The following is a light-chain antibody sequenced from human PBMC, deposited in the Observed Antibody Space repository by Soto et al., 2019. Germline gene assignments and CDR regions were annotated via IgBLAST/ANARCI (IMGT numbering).Light chain of an antibody. J-gene: IGKJ1*01. Sequence: EIVLTQSPATLSLSRVERATVACRASQSVSSYLAWYQQKPGQAPRLLIYDASNRATGIPARFSGSGSGTDFTLTISSLETEDFAVYYCQQYGSSGTFGQGTKVDI. CDR1: QSVSSY. V-gene: IGKV3-11*01. CDR3: QQYGSSGT. CDR2: DAS.